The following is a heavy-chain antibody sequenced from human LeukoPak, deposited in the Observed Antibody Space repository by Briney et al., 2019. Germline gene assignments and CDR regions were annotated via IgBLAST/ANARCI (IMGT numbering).Heavy chain of an antibody. CDR1: GYTFTSYG. Sequence: ASVKVSCKASGYTFTSYGISWVRQAPGQGLEWVGWISTYNGNTNYAQKLQGRVTMTIDTSTSTAYTEVRSLRSDDTAVYYCARVSQPYDILTGNSHRLLDYWGQGTLVTVSS. CDR2: ISTYNGNT. V-gene: IGHV1-18*01. CDR3: ARVSQPYDILTGNSHRLLDY. D-gene: IGHD3-9*01. J-gene: IGHJ4*02.